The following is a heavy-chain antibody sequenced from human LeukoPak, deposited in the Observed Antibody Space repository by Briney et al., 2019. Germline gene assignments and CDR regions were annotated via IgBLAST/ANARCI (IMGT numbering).Heavy chain of an antibody. V-gene: IGHV1-69*05. J-gene: IGHJ4*02. Sequence: SETVSCKASGGTFSSYAISWVRQAPGQGLEWMGGMIPIFGRANYAQKFQGRVTITTDESTSTADMELSSLRSEDTAVYYCASPERSSGYYYEYWGQGTLVTVSS. D-gene: IGHD3-22*01. CDR1: GGTFSSYA. CDR3: ASPERSSGYYYEY. CDR2: MIPIFGRA.